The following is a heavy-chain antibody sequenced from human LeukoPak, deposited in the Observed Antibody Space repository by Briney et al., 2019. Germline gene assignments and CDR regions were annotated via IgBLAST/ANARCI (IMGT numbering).Heavy chain of an antibody. CDR2: ISSSSSYI. D-gene: IGHD2-15*01. J-gene: IGHJ6*02. CDR1: GFTFSSYS. V-gene: IGHV3-21*01. CDR3: ARDGYKYCSGGSCHPWGYYYYGMDV. Sequence: GGSLRLSCAASGFTFSSYSMNWVRQAPGKGLEWVSSISSSSSYIYYADSVKGRFTISRDNAKNSLYLQMNSLRAEDTAVYYCARDGYKYCSGGSCHPWGYYYYGMDVWGQGTTVTVSS.